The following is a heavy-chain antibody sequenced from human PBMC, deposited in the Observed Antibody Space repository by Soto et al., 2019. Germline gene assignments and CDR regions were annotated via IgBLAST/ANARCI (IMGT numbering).Heavy chain of an antibody. V-gene: IGHV1-69*06. J-gene: IGHJ6*02. D-gene: IGHD2-15*01. CDR3: ARDKDCSGGIGYWCYYYYYGMDV. Sequence: QVQLVPSGAEVKKPGSSVKVSCKASGGTFSSYAISWVRQAPGQGLEWMGGIIPLCGTANYVQKFQGRVTITADKSTCTAYMELSSMRCEDTAVYYFARDKDCSGGIGYWCYYYYYGMDVCGQGTTVTVSS. CDR1: GGTFSSYA. CDR2: IIPLCGTA.